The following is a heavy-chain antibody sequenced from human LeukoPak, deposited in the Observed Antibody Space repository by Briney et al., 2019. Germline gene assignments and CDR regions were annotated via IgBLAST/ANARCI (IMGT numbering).Heavy chain of an antibody. V-gene: IGHV3-21*01. CDR3: ARGFSGSYLEDY. Sequence: GGSLRLSCAASGFTFSSYSMNWVRQAPGKGLEWVSSISSSSSYIYYADSVKGRFTISRDNAKNSLYLQMYSLRAEDTAVYYCARGFSGSYLEDYWGQGTLVTVSS. CDR2: ISSSSSYI. D-gene: IGHD1-26*01. J-gene: IGHJ4*02. CDR1: GFTFSSYS.